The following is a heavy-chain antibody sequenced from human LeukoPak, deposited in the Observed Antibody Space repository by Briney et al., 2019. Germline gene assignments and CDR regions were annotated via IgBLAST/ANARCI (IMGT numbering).Heavy chain of an antibody. D-gene: IGHD1-26*01. CDR3: ARYSGSHYAFDI. J-gene: IGHJ3*02. Sequence: SETLSLTCTVSGGSISSSSAYWGWIRQPPGEGLEWIGNIYYNGKTFYNESVKSRVTISVDTSKNQFSLKLSSVTAADTALFYCARYSGSHYAFDIWGQGTMVTVSS. CDR1: GGSISSSSAY. CDR2: IYYNGKT. V-gene: IGHV4-39*01.